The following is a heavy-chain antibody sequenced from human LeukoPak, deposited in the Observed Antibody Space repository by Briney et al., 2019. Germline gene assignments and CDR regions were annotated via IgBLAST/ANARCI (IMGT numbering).Heavy chain of an antibody. CDR2: IYYWGST. V-gene: IGHV4-59*01. Sequence: PAEPLPHTRTLSGRSISSLYWRWIRPPPGKGLEWIGYIYYWGSTNYNPSLKSRVTISVDTSKTQFSLKLSAVTAADTAVYDCARSGTYYYGSGSQFDYEGQGTLATVTA. D-gene: IGHD3-10*01. J-gene: IGHJ4*02. CDR1: GRSISSLY. CDR3: ARSGTYYYGSGSQFDY.